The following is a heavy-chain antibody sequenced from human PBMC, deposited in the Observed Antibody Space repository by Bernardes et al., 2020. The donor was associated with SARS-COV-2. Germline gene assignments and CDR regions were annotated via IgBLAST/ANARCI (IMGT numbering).Heavy chain of an antibody. CDR3: AKDPERRVGATILANWFDP. D-gene: IGHD1-26*01. CDR1: GFTFDDYA. V-gene: IGHV3-9*01. J-gene: IGHJ5*02. Sequence: GGSLRLSCAASGFTFDDYAMHWVRQAPGKGLEWVSGISWNSGSIGYADSVKGRFTISRDNAKNSLYLQMNSLRAEDTALYYCAKDPERRVGATILANWFDPWGQGTLVTVSS. CDR2: ISWNSGSI.